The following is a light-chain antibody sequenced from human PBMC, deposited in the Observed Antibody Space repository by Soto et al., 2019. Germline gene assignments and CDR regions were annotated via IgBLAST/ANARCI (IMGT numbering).Light chain of an antibody. V-gene: IGLV6-57*04. CDR3: QSYDSSILV. J-gene: IGLJ2*01. CDR2: EDN. Sequence: NFMLTQPHSESESPGKTVTISCTRSSGSIASNYVQWYQQRPGSAPTTVIYEDNQRPSGVPDRFSGSIDSSSNSASLTISGLKTEDEADYYCQSYDSSILVFGGGTKLTVL. CDR1: SGSIASNY.